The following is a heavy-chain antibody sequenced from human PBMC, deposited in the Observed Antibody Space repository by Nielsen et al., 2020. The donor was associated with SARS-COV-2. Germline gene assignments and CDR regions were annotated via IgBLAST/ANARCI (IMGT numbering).Heavy chain of an antibody. D-gene: IGHD2-15*01. CDR3: ARVDGHCSGGSCYSGVY. Sequence: ASVKVSCKASGGTFSSYTISWVRQAPGQGLEWMGWINPNSGGTNYAQKFQGRVTMTRDTSISTAYMELSSLRSEDTAVYYCARVDGHCSGGSCYSGVYWGQGTLVTVSS. J-gene: IGHJ4*02. V-gene: IGHV1-2*02. CDR1: GGTFSSYT. CDR2: INPNSGGT.